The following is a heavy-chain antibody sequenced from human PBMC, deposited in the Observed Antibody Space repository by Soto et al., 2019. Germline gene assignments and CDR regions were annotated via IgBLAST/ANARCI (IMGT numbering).Heavy chain of an antibody. CDR3: ARGDQEHIAVVIGVRPGEYGVDV. V-gene: IGHV3-30-3*01. J-gene: IGHJ6*02. D-gene: IGHD2-15*01. CDR1: GFTFRNYA. CDR2: ISYNGGNK. Sequence: ESGGGVVQPGRSLRLSCAASGFTFRNYAMHWVRQAPGKGLECVAVISYNGGNKFYRDYVKGRFTISRDNSKNTLYLQINSLRYEDTAVYYCARGDQEHIAVVIGVRPGEYGVDVWGQGTTVTVSS.